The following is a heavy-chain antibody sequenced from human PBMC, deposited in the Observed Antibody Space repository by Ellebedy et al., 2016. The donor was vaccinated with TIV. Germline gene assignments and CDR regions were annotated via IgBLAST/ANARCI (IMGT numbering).Heavy chain of an antibody. V-gene: IGHV1-2*04. Sequence: ASVKVSXXASGYTFTGYYMHWVRQAPGQGLEWMGWINPNSGGTNYAQKFQGWVTMTRDTSISTAYMELSSLRSEDTAVYYCARDPYYDSSGYYYYFDYWGQGTLVTVSS. D-gene: IGHD3-22*01. J-gene: IGHJ4*02. CDR1: GYTFTGYY. CDR3: ARDPYYDSSGYYYYFDY. CDR2: INPNSGGT.